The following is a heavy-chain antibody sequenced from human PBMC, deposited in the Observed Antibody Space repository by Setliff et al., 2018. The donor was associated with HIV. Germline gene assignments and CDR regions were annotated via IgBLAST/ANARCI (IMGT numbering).Heavy chain of an antibody. CDR3: ASRSVAGAFDI. CDR2: IYYIGST. Sequence: PSETLSLTCTVSGGSISSGAFFWSWIRQHPGKGLEWIGDIYYIGSTFYNPSLKSRITISVDTSKNHFSLRLRSVTAADTAVYYCASRSVAGAFDIWGQGTKVTVSS. D-gene: IGHD6-19*01. V-gene: IGHV4-31*03. J-gene: IGHJ3*02. CDR1: GGSISSGAFF.